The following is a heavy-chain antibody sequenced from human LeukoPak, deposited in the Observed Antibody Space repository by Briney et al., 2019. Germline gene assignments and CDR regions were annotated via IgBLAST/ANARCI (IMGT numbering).Heavy chain of an antibody. CDR2: ISSSSGTI. CDR1: GFTFSSYS. J-gene: IGHJ4*02. CDR3: ARVGYGPPFEY. Sequence: GGSLRLSCAASGFTFSSYSMNWVRQAPGKGLEWVSYISSSSGTIYYADSVKGRFTISRGNAKNSLYLQMSSLRDEDTAVYYCARVGYGPPFEYWGQGTLVTVSS. V-gene: IGHV3-48*02. D-gene: IGHD5-18*01.